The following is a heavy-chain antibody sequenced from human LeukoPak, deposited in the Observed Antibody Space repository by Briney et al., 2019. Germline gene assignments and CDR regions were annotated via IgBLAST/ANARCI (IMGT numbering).Heavy chain of an antibody. J-gene: IGHJ4*02. Sequence: SETLSLTCTVSGGSISSYYWSWIRQPPGKGLEWIGYIYYSGSTNYNPSLKSRVTISVDTSKNQFSLKLSSVTAADTAVYYCAASSAAGTYYFDYWGQGTLVTVSS. CDR2: IYYSGST. D-gene: IGHD6-13*01. CDR1: GGSISSYY. CDR3: AASSAAGTYYFDY. V-gene: IGHV4-59*01.